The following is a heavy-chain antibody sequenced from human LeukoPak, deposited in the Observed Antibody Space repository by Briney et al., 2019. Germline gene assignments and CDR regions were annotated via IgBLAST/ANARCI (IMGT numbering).Heavy chain of an antibody. V-gene: IGHV4-59*01. CDR2: ICYSGST. CDR3: ARGQRRLQDY. J-gene: IGHJ4*02. CDR1: GGSISSYY. Sequence: SETLSLTCTVSGGSISSYYWSWIRQPPGKGLEWIGYICYSGSTNYNPSLKSRVTISLDTSKSQISLKLSSVTAADTAVYYCARGQRRLQDYWGQGTLVTVSS.